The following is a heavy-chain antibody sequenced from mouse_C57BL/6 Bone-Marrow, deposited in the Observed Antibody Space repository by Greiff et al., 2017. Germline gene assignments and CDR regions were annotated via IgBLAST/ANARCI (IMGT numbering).Heavy chain of an antibody. CDR3: ARSRGFAY. V-gene: IGHV1-4*01. Sequence: QVQLQQSGAELARPGASVKMSCKASGYTFTSYTMHWVKQRPGQGLEWIGYINPSSGYTKYNQKFKDKATLTVDQSSSTAYMQLSSLTSEDSAVXYCARSRGFAYWGQGTLVTVSA. CDR2: INPSSGYT. J-gene: IGHJ3*01. CDR1: GYTFTSYT.